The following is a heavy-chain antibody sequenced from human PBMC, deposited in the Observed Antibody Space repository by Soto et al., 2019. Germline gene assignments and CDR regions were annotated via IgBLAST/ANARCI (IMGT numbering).Heavy chain of an antibody. V-gene: IGHV3-30*03. CDR1: GFTFSSYG. D-gene: IGHD2-8*01. CDR2: ISYDASDK. Sequence: HPGGSLRLSCAASGFTFSSYGMHWVRQAPGKGLEWVATISYDASDKYYGDSVKGRFTISRDKSKNTVYLQMNSLRAEDTAVYYCARVFQSYGFDSWGQGTMVTVSS. CDR3: ARVFQSYGFDS. J-gene: IGHJ3*02.